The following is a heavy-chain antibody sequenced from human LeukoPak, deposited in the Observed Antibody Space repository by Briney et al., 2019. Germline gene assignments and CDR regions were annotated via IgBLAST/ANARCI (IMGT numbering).Heavy chain of an antibody. CDR2: ISGDGGST. Sequence: GGSLRLSCAASGFTFDDYAMHWVRQAPGKGLEWVSLISGDGGSTYYADSVKGRFTISRDDSKNSLYLHMNSLRTEDTALYYCAKDQIGASSGYFLNWYDPWGQGTLVNVSS. CDR3: AKDQIGASSGYFLNWYDP. D-gene: IGHD3-22*01. CDR1: GFTFDDYA. V-gene: IGHV3-43*02. J-gene: IGHJ5*02.